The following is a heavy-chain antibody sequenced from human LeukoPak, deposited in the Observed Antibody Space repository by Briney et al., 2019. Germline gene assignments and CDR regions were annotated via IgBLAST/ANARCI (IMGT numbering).Heavy chain of an antibody. V-gene: IGHV3-53*01. J-gene: IGHJ4*02. CDR3: ARLPKTTYFDY. CDR2: IYTGGTT. Sequence: GGSLRLSCAASGFTDHSNYMSWVRQAPGKGLEWVSVIYTGGTTDYADSVKGRFTISRDNSKNTLFLQMNSLRAEDTAVYYCARLPKTTYFDYWGQGTLVTVFS. CDR1: GFTDHSNY. D-gene: IGHD4-11*01.